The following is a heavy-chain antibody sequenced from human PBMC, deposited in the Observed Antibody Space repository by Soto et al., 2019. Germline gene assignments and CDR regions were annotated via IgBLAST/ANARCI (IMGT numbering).Heavy chain of an antibody. V-gene: IGHV4-38-2*01. Sequence: SETLSLTCAVSGYSISSGYYWGWIRQPPGKGLEWIGSIYHSGSTYYNPSLKSRVTISVDTSKNQFSLKLSSVTAADTAVYYCARVGALYDFWSGYYGMGVWGQGTTVTVSS. D-gene: IGHD3-3*01. CDR2: IYHSGST. J-gene: IGHJ6*02. CDR1: GYSISSGYY. CDR3: ARVGALYDFWSGYYGMGV.